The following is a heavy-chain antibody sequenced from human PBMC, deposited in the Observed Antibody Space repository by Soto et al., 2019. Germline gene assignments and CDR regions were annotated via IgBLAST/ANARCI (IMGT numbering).Heavy chain of an antibody. Sequence: QVQLQESGPGLVKPSQTLSLTCTVSGGSISSGGYYWSWIRQHPGKGLEWIGYIYYSGSTYYNPSLKSRVTISVYTSKNQFSLKLSSVTAADTAVYYCARADGGFGELLYYYYYGMDVWGQGTTVTVSS. V-gene: IGHV4-31*03. CDR3: ARADGGFGELLYYYYYGMDV. J-gene: IGHJ6*02. CDR2: IYYSGST. D-gene: IGHD3-10*01. CDR1: GGSISSGGYY.